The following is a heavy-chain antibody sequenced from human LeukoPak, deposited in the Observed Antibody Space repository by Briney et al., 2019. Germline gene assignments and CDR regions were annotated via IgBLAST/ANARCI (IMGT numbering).Heavy chain of an antibody. CDR2: IKHDGSEK. Sequence: GGSLRLSCAASGFIFTNYFMSWVRQAPGKGLEWVASIKHDGSEKYYVDSVRGRFTISRDNTMNSLYLQMSSLRAEDTAVYYCATDRGWRTSGYYLYYFEYWGQGTLITFSS. V-gene: IGHV3-7*01. D-gene: IGHD3-3*01. CDR3: ATDRGWRTSGYYLYYFEY. J-gene: IGHJ4*02. CDR1: GFIFTNYF.